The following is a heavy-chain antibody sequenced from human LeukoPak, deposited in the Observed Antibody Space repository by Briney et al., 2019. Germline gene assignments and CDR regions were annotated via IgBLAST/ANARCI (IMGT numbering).Heavy chain of an antibody. V-gene: IGHV1-69*10. CDR3: ARDSPTNYYDAG. CDR1: GGTFSNYA. D-gene: IGHD3-22*01. Sequence: ASVKVSCKASGGTFSNYAIGWVRQAPGQGLEWMGGIIPMFGVANYAQKFQGRVTITADKSTSIAYMELSSLRSEDTAVYYCARDSPTNYYDAGWGQGTLVTVSS. J-gene: IGHJ4*02. CDR2: IIPMFGVA.